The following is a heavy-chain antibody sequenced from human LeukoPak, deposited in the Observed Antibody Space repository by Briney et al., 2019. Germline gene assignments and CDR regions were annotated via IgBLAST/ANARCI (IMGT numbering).Heavy chain of an antibody. Sequence: SETLSLTCAVYGGSFSGNYWSWIRQPPGKGLEWIGEINHSGSTNYNPSLKSRVTISVDTSKNQFSLKLSSVTAADTAVYYCAMTTVTTDNWFDPWGQGTLVTVSS. J-gene: IGHJ5*02. V-gene: IGHV4-34*01. D-gene: IGHD4-17*01. CDR1: GGSFSGNY. CDR2: INHSGST. CDR3: AMTTVTTDNWFDP.